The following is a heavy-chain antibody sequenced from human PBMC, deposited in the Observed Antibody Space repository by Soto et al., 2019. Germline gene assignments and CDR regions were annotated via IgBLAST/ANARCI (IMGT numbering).Heavy chain of an antibody. CDR2: IYYSGSP. D-gene: IGHD6-6*01. J-gene: IGHJ4*02. V-gene: IGHV4-59*08. Sequence: ASETLSLTCTVSGDSISSHYWSWIRQPPGKGLEWIGYIYYSGSPNYNPSLKSRVTISVDTSKNQFSLKLSSVTAADTAVYYCARKHSSSSWDYWGQGTLVTVS. CDR1: GDSISSHY. CDR3: ARKHSSSSWDY.